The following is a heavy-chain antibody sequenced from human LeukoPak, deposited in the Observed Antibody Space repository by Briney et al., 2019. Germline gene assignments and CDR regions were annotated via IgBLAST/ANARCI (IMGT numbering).Heavy chain of an antibody. Sequence: SETLSLTCAVYGGSFSGYYWGWIRQPPGKGLEWIGEINHSGSTNYNPSLKSRVTISVETSKSQFSVNLSSVTAADTAVYYCARQEGDYVDHWGQGTLVTVSS. CDR1: GGSFSGYY. J-gene: IGHJ4*02. CDR2: INHSGST. CDR3: ARQEGDYVDH. V-gene: IGHV4-34*01.